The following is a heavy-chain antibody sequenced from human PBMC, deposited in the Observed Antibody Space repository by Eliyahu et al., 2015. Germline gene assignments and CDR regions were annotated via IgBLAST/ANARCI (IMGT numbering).Heavy chain of an antibody. CDR2: IYHSGST. V-gene: IGHV4-38-2*02. Sequence: QVQLQESGPGLVKPSETLSLTCTVSGYSXSSXXYWGWXRXPPGKGLEWIGSIYHSGSTYYNPSLKSRVTISVDTSKNQFSLKLSSVTAADTAVYYCARATRVAAAGKNNWFDPWGQGTLVTVSS. CDR3: ARATRVAAAGKNNWFDP. D-gene: IGHD6-13*01. CDR1: GYSXSSXXY. J-gene: IGHJ5*02.